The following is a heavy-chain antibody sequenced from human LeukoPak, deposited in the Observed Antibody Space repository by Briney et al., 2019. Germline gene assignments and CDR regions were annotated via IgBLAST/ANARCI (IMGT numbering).Heavy chain of an antibody. Sequence: ASVKDSCKASRYTFTNYRISWVRPAPGQGLEWMGWISGYNDNTKYAQKLQGRVTMTTDTSMSTAYMELRSLRSGDTAVYYCARNYYDNSGYYYFDYWGQGTLVTVSS. D-gene: IGHD3-22*01. CDR2: ISGYNDNT. V-gene: IGHV1-18*01. J-gene: IGHJ4*02. CDR1: RYTFTNYR. CDR3: ARNYYDNSGYYYFDY.